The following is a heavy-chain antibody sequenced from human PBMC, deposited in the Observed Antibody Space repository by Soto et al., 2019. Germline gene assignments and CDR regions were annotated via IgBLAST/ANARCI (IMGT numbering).Heavy chain of an antibody. D-gene: IGHD6-6*01. J-gene: IGHJ4*01. CDR1: GFTFSSYG. V-gene: IGHV3-30*18. CDR2: ISYDGSNK. CDR3: AKDSYSSSYYFDS. Sequence: XESLSLSCAASGFTFSSYGMHWVRQAPGKGLEWVAVISYDGSNKYYADSVKGRFTISRDNSKNTLYLQMNSLRAEDTAVYYCAKDSYSSSYYFDSSGHGTLVTVPQ.